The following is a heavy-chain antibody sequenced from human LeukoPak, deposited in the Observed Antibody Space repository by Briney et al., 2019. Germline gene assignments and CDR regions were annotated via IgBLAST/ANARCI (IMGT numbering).Heavy chain of an antibody. CDR1: GGSISSGGYS. CDR3: ARRVGCSSTSCSYYGMDV. D-gene: IGHD2-2*01. V-gene: IGHV4-30-2*01. J-gene: IGHJ6*02. Sequence: KPSETLSLTCAVSGGSISSGGYSWSWIRQPPGKGLEWIGYIYHSGSTYYNPSLKSRVTISVDRSKNQFSLKLSSVTAADTAVYYCARRVGCSSTSCSYYGMDVWGQGTTVTVS. CDR2: IYHSGST.